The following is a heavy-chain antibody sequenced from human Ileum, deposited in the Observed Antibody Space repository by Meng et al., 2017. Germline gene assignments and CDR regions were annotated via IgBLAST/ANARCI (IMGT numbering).Heavy chain of an antibody. CDR3: AKGVVSGSHYNTY. CDR1: GGYISSSIW. CDR2: IHHSGTT. Sequence: VKLQESGPGLVKPSGTLSLTCAACGGYISSSIWWRWVRQPPEKGRKWSGEIHHSGTTNYSPSLRSRLTISVDKSKNQFSLKLQSVTAADTALYFCAKGVVSGSHYNTYWGQGILVTVSS. V-gene: IGHV4-4*02. D-gene: IGHD3-10*01. J-gene: IGHJ4*02.